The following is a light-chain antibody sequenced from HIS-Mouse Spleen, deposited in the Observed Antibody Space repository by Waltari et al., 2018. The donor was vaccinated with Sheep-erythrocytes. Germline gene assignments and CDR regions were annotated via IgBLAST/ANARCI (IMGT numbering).Light chain of an antibody. V-gene: IGLV2-11*01. CDR3: CSYAGSYNHV. J-gene: IGLJ1*01. CDR1: SSDVGGYNY. Sequence: QSALTQPRSVSGSPGQSVTISCTGTSSDVGGYNYVSWYQQHPVKAPKLMIYDVSKLPSGGPDRLSGSKSGNTASLTISGLQAEDEADYYCCSYAGSYNHVFATGTKVTVL. CDR2: DVS.